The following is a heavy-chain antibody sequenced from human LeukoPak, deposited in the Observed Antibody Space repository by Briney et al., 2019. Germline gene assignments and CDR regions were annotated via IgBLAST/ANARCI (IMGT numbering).Heavy chain of an antibody. Sequence: GGSLRLSCAASGFTFSSYSMNWVRQAPGKGLEWVSSISSSSSYIYYADSVKGRFTISRDNAKNSLYLQMNSLRAEDTAEYYCARFIVSWSGYYEEDFDYWGQGTLVTVSS. CDR1: GFTFSSYS. J-gene: IGHJ4*02. V-gene: IGHV3-21*01. D-gene: IGHD3-3*01. CDR2: ISSSSSYI. CDR3: ARFIVSWSGYYEEDFDY.